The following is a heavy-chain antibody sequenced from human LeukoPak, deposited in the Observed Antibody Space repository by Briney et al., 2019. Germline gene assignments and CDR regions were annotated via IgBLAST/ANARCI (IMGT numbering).Heavy chain of an antibody. Sequence: ASVKVSCKASGYTFTGYYMHWVRQAPGQGLEWMGWINPNSGGTNYAQKFQGRVTMTRDTSISTAYMELSRLRSDDTAVYYCARSEIAVAGKGSSEGIDPWGQGTLVTVSS. CDR2: INPNSGGT. D-gene: IGHD6-19*01. V-gene: IGHV1-2*02. J-gene: IGHJ5*02. CDR3: ARSEIAVAGKGSSEGIDP. CDR1: GYTFTGYY.